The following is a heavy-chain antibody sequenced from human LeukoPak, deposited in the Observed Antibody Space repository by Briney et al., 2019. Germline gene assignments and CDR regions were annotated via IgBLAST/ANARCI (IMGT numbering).Heavy chain of an antibody. J-gene: IGHJ5*02. CDR1: GFTFSSYE. CDR3: ARGGGDTYPNWFDP. Sequence: GGSLRLSCAASGFTFSSYEMNWVRQAPGKGLAWVSYISSSGSTIYYADSVKGRFTISRDNAKNSLYLQMNSLRAEDTAVYYCARGGGDTYPNWFDPWGQGTLVTVSS. D-gene: IGHD3-16*01. V-gene: IGHV3-48*03. CDR2: ISSSGSTI.